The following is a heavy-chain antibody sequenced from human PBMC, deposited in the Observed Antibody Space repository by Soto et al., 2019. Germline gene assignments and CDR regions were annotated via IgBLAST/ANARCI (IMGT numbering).Heavy chain of an antibody. CDR2: INSAGRGI. J-gene: IGHJ4*02. D-gene: IGHD3-10*01. CDR1: GFFFSSYW. Sequence: AGTLRLTCTASGFFFSSYWMFWVRNVPGKGLEWVSRINSAGRGIDYAGPVKGRFTVSRDNANNTLYLHLSSLSAEDTAVYYCTRGRWVLPLFDHWGQGTPVTVSS. V-gene: IGHV3-74*01. CDR3: TRGRWVLPLFDH.